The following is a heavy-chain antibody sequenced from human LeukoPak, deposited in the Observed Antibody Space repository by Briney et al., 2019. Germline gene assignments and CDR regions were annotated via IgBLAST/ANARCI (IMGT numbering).Heavy chain of an antibody. Sequence: ASVKVSCKASGYTFTGYYMHWVRQAPGQGLEWMGWINPNSGGTNYAQKFQGRVTMTRDTSISTAYMDLSRLRSDDTAVYYCATDLDIVVGDAFDIWGQGTMVTVSS. CDR2: INPNSGGT. V-gene: IGHV1-2*02. D-gene: IGHD2-2*01. CDR3: ATDLDIVVGDAFDI. J-gene: IGHJ3*02. CDR1: GYTFTGYY.